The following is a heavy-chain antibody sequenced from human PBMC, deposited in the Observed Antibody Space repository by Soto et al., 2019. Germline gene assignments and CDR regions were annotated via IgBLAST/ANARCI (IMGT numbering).Heavy chain of an antibody. D-gene: IGHD6-19*01. J-gene: IGHJ4*02. CDR1: GFTFGNSW. V-gene: IGHV3-74*01. CDR2: MNGDGSIT. CDR3: ARGAVAGVDY. Sequence: VQLVESGGGLVQPGESLRLSCVASGFTFGNSWMHWVRQTPEKGLVWVARMNGDGSITTYADSVKGRFTISRDNTKNTVFLQMNSLRAEDTAVYYCARGAVAGVDYWGQGTLVTVSS.